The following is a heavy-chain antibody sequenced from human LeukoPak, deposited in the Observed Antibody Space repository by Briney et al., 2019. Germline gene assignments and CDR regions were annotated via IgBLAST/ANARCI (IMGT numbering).Heavy chain of an antibody. V-gene: IGHV5-10-1*01. CDR3: ARHEGDYFDD. J-gene: IGHJ4*02. Sequence: GESLRISCKGSGCSFTSYWISWVRQMPEKGLEWMGNIDISDSYTNYSPSFQGHVTISADKSISTAYLQWGSLKASDTAMYYCARHEGDYFDDWGQGTLVTVSS. CDR1: GCSFTSYW. CDR2: IDISDSYT.